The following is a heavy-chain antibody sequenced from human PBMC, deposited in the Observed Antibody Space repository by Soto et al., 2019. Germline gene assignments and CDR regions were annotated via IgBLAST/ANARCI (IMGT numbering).Heavy chain of an antibody. CDR3: AREDNVSSWPPLDY. J-gene: IGHJ4*02. CDR2: IDRDGSSI. D-gene: IGHD6-6*01. V-gene: IGHV3-74*01. Sequence: EVQLVESGGGLVQPGGSLRLSCAASGFTFRSYWMFWVRQAPGKGLVWVARIDRDGSSINYADSAKGRFTISRDNAKNTLYLQLNSLRAEDTAVYYCAREDNVSSWPPLDYWGQGTLVTVSS. CDR1: GFTFRSYW.